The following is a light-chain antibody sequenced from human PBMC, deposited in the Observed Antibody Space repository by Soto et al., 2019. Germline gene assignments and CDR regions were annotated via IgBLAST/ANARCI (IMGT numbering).Light chain of an antibody. V-gene: IGLV3-21*02. CDR2: DDA. Sequence: SYELTQPPSVSVAPGQTARITCGGDKIGSKSVHWYKQRPGQAPVLVVYDDADLPSGIPERFSGSNYGNTATLTISRVEAGAEADYYCHVWDNSDLSLFGGGTKLTVL. CDR1: KIGSKS. CDR3: HVWDNSDLSL. J-gene: IGLJ2*01.